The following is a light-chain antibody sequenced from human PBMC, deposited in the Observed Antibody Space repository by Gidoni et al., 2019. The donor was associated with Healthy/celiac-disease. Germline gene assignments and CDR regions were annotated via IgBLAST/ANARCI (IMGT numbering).Light chain of an antibody. J-gene: IGKJ4*01. CDR2: KAS. V-gene: IGKV1-5*03. Sequence: DIQMTQSPSTLSASVGDRVTITCRASKSISSWLAWYQQKPGKAPKLLIYKASSLESGVPSRFSGSGSGTEFTLTISSLQPDDFATYYCQQYNSYSPALTFGGGTKVEIK. CDR3: QQYNSYSPALT. CDR1: KSISSW.